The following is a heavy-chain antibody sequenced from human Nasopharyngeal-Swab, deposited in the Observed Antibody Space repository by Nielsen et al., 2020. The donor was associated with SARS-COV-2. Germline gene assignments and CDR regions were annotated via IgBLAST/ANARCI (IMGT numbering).Heavy chain of an antibody. V-gene: IGHV3-21*01. CDR3: ARDHLMTVTIPYYYYGMDV. CDR1: GFTFSSYS. CDR2: ISSSSSYI. Sequence: GGSLRLSCAASGFTFSSYSMNWVRQAPGKGLESVSSISSSSSYIYYADSVKGRFTISRDNAKNSLYLQMNSLRAEDTAVYYCARDHLMTVTIPYYYYGMDVWGQGTTVTVSS. D-gene: IGHD4-11*01. J-gene: IGHJ6*02.